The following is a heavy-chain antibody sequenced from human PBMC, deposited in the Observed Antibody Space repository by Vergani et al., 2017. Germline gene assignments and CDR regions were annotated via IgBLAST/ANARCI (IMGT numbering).Heavy chain of an antibody. CDR1: GFTFSSYA. J-gene: IGHJ4*02. Sequence: VQLVESGGGVVQPGRSLRLSCAASGFTFSSYAMHWVRQAPGKGLEWVSSISSSSSYIYYADSVKGRFTISRDNAKNSLYLQMNSLRAEDTAVYYCASGHSGSYYWGQGTLVTVSS. CDR2: ISSSSSYI. D-gene: IGHD1-26*01. V-gene: IGHV3-21*01. CDR3: ASGHSGSYY.